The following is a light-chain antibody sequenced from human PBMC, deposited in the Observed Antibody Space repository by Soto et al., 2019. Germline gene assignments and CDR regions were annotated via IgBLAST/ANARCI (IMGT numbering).Light chain of an antibody. V-gene: IGKV1-39*01. CDR2: AAS. CDR3: QQTYTIPWT. Sequence: DIQMTQAPSSLSASVGDRVTITCRASQSIGPYVNWCQQKPGKAPQLLISAASNLQSGVPSRFSGSGSGTEFTLTITSLQPEDFGSYYCQQTYTIPWTFGQGTRVEI. J-gene: IGKJ1*01. CDR1: QSIGPY.